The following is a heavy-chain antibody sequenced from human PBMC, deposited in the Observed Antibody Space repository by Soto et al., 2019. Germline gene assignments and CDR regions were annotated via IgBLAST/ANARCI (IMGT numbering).Heavy chain of an antibody. Sequence: EVQLVESGGGLVQPGGSLKLSCAASGFTLSGSVIYWVRQAPGKGLEWVSAISGSGGSTYYADSVKGRFTISRDNSKNTLYLQMNSLRAEDTAVYYCAKDHHDDDLFDYWGQGTLVTVSS. CDR2: ISGSGGST. CDR3: AKDHHDDDLFDY. D-gene: IGHD1-1*01. J-gene: IGHJ4*02. CDR1: GFTLSGSV. V-gene: IGHV3-23*04.